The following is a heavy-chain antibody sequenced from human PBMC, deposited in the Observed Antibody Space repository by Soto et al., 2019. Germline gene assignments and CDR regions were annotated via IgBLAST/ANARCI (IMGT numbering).Heavy chain of an antibody. Sequence: QVQLVQSGAEVKKPGSSVKVACKGSGDPFSSFIISWVRQAPGQALEWVGGIIPVIGTTPYAQKFQGRVSITADESTSTVYMEMSSLTPEDTAVYYCARDPRLTTTITVTPGNARGSGFGMHVWGQGTTVIVSS. CDR3: ARDPRLTTTITVTPGNARGSGFGMHV. CDR2: IIPVIGTT. V-gene: IGHV1-69*01. CDR1: GDPFSSFI. J-gene: IGHJ6*02. D-gene: IGHD3-10*01.